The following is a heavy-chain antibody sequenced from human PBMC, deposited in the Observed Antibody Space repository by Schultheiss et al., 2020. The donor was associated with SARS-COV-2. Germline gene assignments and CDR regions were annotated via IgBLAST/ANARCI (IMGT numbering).Heavy chain of an antibody. CDR1: GSSISSGYY. D-gene: IGHD3-3*01. J-gene: IGHJ6*03. CDR3: ARVARITIFGVVVYYYYYMDV. Sequence: SETLSLTCPVSGSSISSGYYWSWIRQPAGKGLEWIGRIYTSGSTNYNPSLKSRVTISVDTSKNQFSLKLSSVTAADTAVYYCARVARITIFGVVVYYYYYMDVWGKGTTVTVSS. CDR2: IYTSGST. V-gene: IGHV4-61*02.